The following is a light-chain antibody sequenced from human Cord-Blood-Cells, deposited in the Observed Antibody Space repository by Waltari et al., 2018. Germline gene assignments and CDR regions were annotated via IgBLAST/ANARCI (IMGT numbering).Light chain of an antibody. CDR3: QQYNNWPPLT. J-gene: IGKJ4*01. Sequence: EIVMTQSPATLSVSPGERATLSCRASQSVSSNLAWYQQKPGQAPRLLIYGASTRATGNPDKFRGRGSWTEVTLTISSLQSEDFAVYYCQQYNNWPPLTFGGGTKVEIK. CDR2: GAS. V-gene: IGKV3-15*01. CDR1: QSVSSN.